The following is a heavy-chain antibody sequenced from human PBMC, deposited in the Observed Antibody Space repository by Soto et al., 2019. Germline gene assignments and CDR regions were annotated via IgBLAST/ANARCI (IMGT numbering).Heavy chain of an antibody. CDR2: MNPNSGNT. J-gene: IGHJ4*02. Sequence: QVQLVQSGAEVKKPGASVKVSCKASGYTFTSYVINWVRQATGQGLEWMGWMNPNSGNTGYAQKFQGRVTMTRNTSISTAYMELSTLRSEDTAVYYCARERTSSWRFDYWGQGTLVTVSS. CDR3: ARERTSSWRFDY. CDR1: GYTFTSYV. D-gene: IGHD6-13*01. V-gene: IGHV1-8*01.